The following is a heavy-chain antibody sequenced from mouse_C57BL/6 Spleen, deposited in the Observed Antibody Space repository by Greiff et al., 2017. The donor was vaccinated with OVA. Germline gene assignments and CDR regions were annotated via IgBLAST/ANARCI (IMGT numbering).Heavy chain of an antibody. J-gene: IGHJ2*01. Sequence: VQLQQSGAELVRPGASVKLSCTASGFNIKDYYMHWVKQRPEQGLEWIGRIDPEDGDTEYAPKFQGKATMTADPSSNTAYLQLSSLTSEDTAVYYCTTTTVPYYCDYWGQGTTLTVSS. CDR1: GFNIKDYY. D-gene: IGHD1-1*01. CDR2: IDPEDGDT. CDR3: TTTTVPYYCDY. V-gene: IGHV14-1*01.